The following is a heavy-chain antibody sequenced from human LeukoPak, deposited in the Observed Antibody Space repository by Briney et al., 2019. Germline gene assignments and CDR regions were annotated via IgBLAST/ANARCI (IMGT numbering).Heavy chain of an antibody. V-gene: IGHV3-23*01. D-gene: IGHD5-12*01. CDR3: AKDLYGYVSNWFDP. J-gene: IGHJ5*02. CDR1: GFTFSSYA. Sequence: GGSLRLSCAASGFTFSSYAMSWVRQAPGKGREWVSAISGSGGSTYYADSVKGRFTISRDNSKNTLYLQMNSLRAEDTAVYYCAKDLYGYVSNWFDPWGQGTLVTVSS. CDR2: ISGSGGST.